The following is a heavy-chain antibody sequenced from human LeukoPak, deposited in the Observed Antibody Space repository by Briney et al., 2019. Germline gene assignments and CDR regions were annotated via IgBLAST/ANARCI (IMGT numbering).Heavy chain of an antibody. CDR2: FDPEDGET. CDR1: GYTLTELP. D-gene: IGHD2-21*02. V-gene: IGHV1-24*01. J-gene: IGHJ5*02. Sequence: ASVKVSCKVSGYTLTELPMHWVRQAPGKGLEWMGGFDPEDGETIYAQKFQGRVTKTEDTSTDTAYMELSSLRSEDTAVYYCATDLNCGGDCFGFDPWGQGTLVTVSS. CDR3: ATDLNCGGDCFGFDP.